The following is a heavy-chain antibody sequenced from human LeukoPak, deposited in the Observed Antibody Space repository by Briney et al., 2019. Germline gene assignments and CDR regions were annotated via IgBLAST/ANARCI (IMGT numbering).Heavy chain of an antibody. CDR3: ARDRGWGAFNA. CDR1: GDSISGGYY. Sequence: SETLSLTCTVAGDSISGGYYWDWIRQPAGKGLEWIGRIYFTGTTNYNPSLKSRATMTVEPSKSQFSLKLTSVTAADTAVYYCARDRGWGAFNAWGQGTRVTVSP. D-gene: IGHD3-10*01. J-gene: IGHJ3*01. V-gene: IGHV4-4*07. CDR2: IYFTGTT.